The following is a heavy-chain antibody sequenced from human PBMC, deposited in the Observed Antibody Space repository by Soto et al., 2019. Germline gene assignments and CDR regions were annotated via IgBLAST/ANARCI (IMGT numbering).Heavy chain of an antibody. CDR3: ARARAALVPPAIFDP. J-gene: IGHJ5*02. D-gene: IGHD2-2*01. CDR1: GGSISSDY. CDR2: IYYSVSS. V-gene: IGHV4-59*01. Sequence: PSETLSLTGTVSGGSISSDYWSWIRHPPGKGREWIGYIYYSVSSNCTPAGTSPVTIYVDKSKSPFSLKMSSVTAAHTALYDCARARAALVPPAIFDPWGQGTPVTVP.